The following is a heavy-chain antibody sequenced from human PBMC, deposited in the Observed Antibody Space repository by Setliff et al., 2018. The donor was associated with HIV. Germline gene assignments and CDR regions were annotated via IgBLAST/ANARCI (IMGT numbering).Heavy chain of an antibody. CDR3: ARFNVAAAATDY. CDR1: GGSISSGSYY. Sequence: PSETLSLTCTVSGGSISSGSYYWSWIRQPAGKGLEWIGHIHTSGSSSYNPSLKSRVIISLDTSKNQISLKLNSVTAADTAVYYCARFNVAAAATDYWGQGTLVTVSS. D-gene: IGHD6-13*01. J-gene: IGHJ4*02. V-gene: IGHV4-61*09. CDR2: IHTSGSS.